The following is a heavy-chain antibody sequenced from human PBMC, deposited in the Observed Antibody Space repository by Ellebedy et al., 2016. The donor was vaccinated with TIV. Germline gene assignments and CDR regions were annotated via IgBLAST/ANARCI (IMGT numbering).Heavy chain of an antibody. V-gene: IGHV3-23*01. D-gene: IGHD6-13*01. Sequence: ETLSLTCTVSGDSISSVQWWNWVRQAPGKGLEWVASINGSGSGTFYADSVKGRFTVSRDNSKHTVYLQLNSLRAEDTAVYFCARARSKAAAPRYWGQGTQVTVSS. CDR2: INGSGSGT. CDR1: GDSISSV. CDR3: ARARSKAAAPRY. J-gene: IGHJ4*02.